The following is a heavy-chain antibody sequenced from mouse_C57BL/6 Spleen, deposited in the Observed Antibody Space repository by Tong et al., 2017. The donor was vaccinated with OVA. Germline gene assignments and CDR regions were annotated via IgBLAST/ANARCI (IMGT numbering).Heavy chain of an antibody. V-gene: IGHV5-6*01. CDR2: ISSGGSYT. CDR3: AGYDSWFAY. D-gene: IGHD2-14*01. J-gene: IGHJ3*01. Sequence: EVQLQESGGDLVKPGGSLKLSCAASGFTFSSYGMSWVRQTPDKRLEWVATISSGGSYTYYPDSVKGRFTISRDNAKNTLYLQMSSLKSEDTAMYYCAGYDSWFAYWGQGTLVTVSA. CDR1: GFTFSSYG.